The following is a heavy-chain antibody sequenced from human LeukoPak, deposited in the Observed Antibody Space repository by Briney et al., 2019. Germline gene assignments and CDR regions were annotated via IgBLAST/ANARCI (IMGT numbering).Heavy chain of an antibody. J-gene: IGHJ4*02. CDR2: IVVGSGNT. D-gene: IGHD1-7*01. Sequence: AVQVSCKASGFTFTSSAMQWVRQARGQRLEWIGWIVVGSGNTNYAQKFQERVTITRDMSTSTAYMELSSLRSDDTAVYYCAAGLNYVFDYWGQGTLVTVSS. V-gene: IGHV1-58*02. CDR1: GFTFTSSA. CDR3: AAGLNYVFDY.